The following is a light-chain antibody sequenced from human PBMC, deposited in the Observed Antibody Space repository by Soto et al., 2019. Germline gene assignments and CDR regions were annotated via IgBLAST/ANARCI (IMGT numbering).Light chain of an antibody. V-gene: IGLV2-14*01. J-gene: IGLJ2*01. CDR1: SSDVGGHNF. CDR3: NSYTSTFTWV. CDR2: EVT. Sequence: QSALTQPASVSGSPGQSITISCTGTSSDVGGHNFVSWYQHHPGKAPKLMIYEVTNRPSGVSDRFSGSKSGNTASLTSSGLQAEDEADYYCNSYTSTFTWVFGGGTTVTVL.